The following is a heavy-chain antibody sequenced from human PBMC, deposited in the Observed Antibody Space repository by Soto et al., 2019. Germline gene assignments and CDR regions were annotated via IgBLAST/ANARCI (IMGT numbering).Heavy chain of an antibody. J-gene: IGHJ5*02. D-gene: IGHD2-2*01. Sequence: SETLSLTCAVSGGSISSSNWWSGVRQPPGKGLEWIGEIYHSGSTNYNPSLKSRVTISVDKSKNQFSLKLSSVTAADTAVYYCASGKGLLPAAGGWFDPWGQGTLVTVSS. CDR2: IYHSGST. CDR1: GGSISSSNW. CDR3: ASGKGLLPAAGGWFDP. V-gene: IGHV4-4*02.